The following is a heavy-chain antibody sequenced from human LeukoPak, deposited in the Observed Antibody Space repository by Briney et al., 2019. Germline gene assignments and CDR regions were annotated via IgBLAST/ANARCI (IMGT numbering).Heavy chain of an antibody. D-gene: IGHD3-3*01. CDR2: VYTSGLT. CDR1: GGSIHSYY. CDR3: ARGGNIFWSGYYDYFDS. J-gene: IGHJ4*02. V-gene: IGHV4-4*07. Sequence: SETLSLTCNVSGGSIHSYYWNWIRQPAGKELEWIGRVYTSGLTIYNPSLKSRVTMSIDASKNLLSLQVTSVSAADTAVYYCARGGNIFWSGYYDYFDSWGQGNVVTVSS.